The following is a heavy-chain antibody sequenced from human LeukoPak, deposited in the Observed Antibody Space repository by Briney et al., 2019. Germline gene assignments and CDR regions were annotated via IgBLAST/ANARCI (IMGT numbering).Heavy chain of an antibody. CDR2: ISGSGGST. D-gene: IGHD3-22*01. V-gene: IGHV3-23*01. Sequence: GGSLRLSCAASGFTFSSYAMSWVRQAPGKGLEWVSAISGSGGSTYYADSVKGRFTISRDNSEHTLYLQMNSLRAEDTAVYYCAKAGYYDSSGYYWDYWGQGTLVTVSS. J-gene: IGHJ4*02. CDR3: AKAGYYDSSGYYWDY. CDR1: GFTFSSYA.